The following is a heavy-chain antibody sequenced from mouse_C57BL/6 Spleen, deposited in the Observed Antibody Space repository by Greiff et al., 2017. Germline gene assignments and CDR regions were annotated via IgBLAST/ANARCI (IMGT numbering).Heavy chain of an antibody. CDR2: IYPGSGNT. J-gene: IGHJ3*01. V-gene: IGHV1-66*01. Sequence: VQLQESGPELVKPGASVKISCKASGYSFTSYYIHWVKQRPGQGLEWIGWIYPGSGNTKYNEKFKGKATLTADTSSSTAYMQLSSLTSEDSAVFYGARQYYGSREFAYWGQGTLVTVSA. CDR1: GYSFTSYY. D-gene: IGHD1-1*01. CDR3: ARQYYGSREFAY.